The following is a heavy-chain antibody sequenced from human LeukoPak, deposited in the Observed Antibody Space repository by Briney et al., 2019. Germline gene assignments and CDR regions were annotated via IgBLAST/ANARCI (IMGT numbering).Heavy chain of an antibody. CDR1: GFTFSSYG. Sequence: QPGGSLRLSCAASGFTFSSYGMHWVRQAPGKGLVWVSGIKNDGSSTIYADSVKGRFTISRDNAKNTLYLQMNSLRAEDTAVYYCARETGAFDIWGQGTMVTVSS. J-gene: IGHJ3*02. CDR2: IKNDGSST. CDR3: ARETGAFDI. V-gene: IGHV3-74*01.